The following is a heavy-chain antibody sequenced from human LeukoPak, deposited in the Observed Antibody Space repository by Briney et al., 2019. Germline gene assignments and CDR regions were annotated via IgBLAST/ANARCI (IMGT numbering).Heavy chain of an antibody. CDR1: GFTFSSYA. D-gene: IGHD3-3*01. V-gene: IGHV3-23*01. CDR3: AKGVRFADYYYMDV. J-gene: IGHJ6*03. CDR2: ISGNGGST. Sequence: GGSLRLSCAASGFTFSSYAMSWVRQAPGKGPEWVSAISGNGGSTYYADSVKGRFTISRDNSKNTLYLQMNSLRAEDTAVYYCAKGVRFADYYYMDVWGKGTTVTVSS.